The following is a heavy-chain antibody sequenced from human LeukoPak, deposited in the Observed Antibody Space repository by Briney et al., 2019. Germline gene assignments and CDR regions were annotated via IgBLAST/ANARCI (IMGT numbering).Heavy chain of an antibody. CDR1: GYSFTSYW. Sequence: GESLKISCKGSGYSFTSYWIGWVRQMPGKGLEWMGIIYPGDSDTRYSPTFQGQVTISADKSISTAYLQWSSLKASDTAMYYCARHPYCSGGSCYQDYWGQGTLVTVSS. CDR2: IYPGDSDT. D-gene: IGHD2-15*01. V-gene: IGHV5-51*01. J-gene: IGHJ4*02. CDR3: ARHPYCSGGSCYQDY.